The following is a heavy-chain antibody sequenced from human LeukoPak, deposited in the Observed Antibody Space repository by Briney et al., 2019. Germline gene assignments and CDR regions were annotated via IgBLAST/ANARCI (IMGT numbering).Heavy chain of an antibody. J-gene: IGHJ4*02. CDR1: GGSISSDY. CDR2: ISYGGST. Sequence: PSETLSLTCTVSGGSISSDYWSWIRQPPGKGLEWIGYISYGGSTSYNPSLQSRVTISVDTSKNQFSLILSSVTAADTAVYYCASYNIVGRTFDYWGQGTLVTVSS. V-gene: IGHV4-59*01. CDR3: ASYNIVGRTFDY. D-gene: IGHD1-1*01.